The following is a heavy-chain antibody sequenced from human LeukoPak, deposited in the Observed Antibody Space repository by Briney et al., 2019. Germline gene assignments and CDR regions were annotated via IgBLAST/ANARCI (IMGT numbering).Heavy chain of an antibody. CDR1: GFTFSSYS. D-gene: IGHD6-13*01. Sequence: QPSESLRLSCAASGFTFSSYSMSWVRQAPGKGLEWVSTISATGGSTYNVASMNGRPTSSRDNSKNSPYLQIINLRSDTTADTDFAKDSGVPVAIYSSSWYAGYWGQGNLVTVSS. CDR2: ISATGGST. CDR3: AKDSGVPVAIYSSSWYAGY. J-gene: IGHJ4*02. V-gene: IGHV3-23*01.